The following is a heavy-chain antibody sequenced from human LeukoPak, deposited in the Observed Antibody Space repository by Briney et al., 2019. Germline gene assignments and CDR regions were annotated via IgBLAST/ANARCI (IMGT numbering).Heavy chain of an antibody. V-gene: IGHV3-49*04. CDR2: IRGTTSGGTT. J-gene: IGHJ6*03. CDR1: GFTFGDYA. Sequence: PGRSLGLSCTASGFTFGDYAMSWVRQAPGKGLEWVGFIRGTTSGGTTEYAASVIGRFTISRDDSKNIAYLHMNSLKTADTAVYYCTRDRIVATIEGFYYYMDVWGKGTTVTVSS. D-gene: IGHD5-12*01. CDR3: TRDRIVATIEGFYYYMDV.